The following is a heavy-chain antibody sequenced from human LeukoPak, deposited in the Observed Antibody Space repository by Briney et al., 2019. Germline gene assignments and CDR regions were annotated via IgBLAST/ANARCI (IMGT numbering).Heavy chain of an antibody. CDR2: IYYSGST. J-gene: IGHJ4*02. V-gene: IGHV4-59*12. D-gene: IGHD6-13*01. Sequence: PSETLSLTCSISGGSIRGYHWSWIRQPPGKGLEWIGYIYYSGSTNYNPSLKSRVTISVDTSKNQFSLKLSSVTAADTAVYYCARDLLPYSSSWYEAPKWGQGTLVTVSS. CDR3: ARDLLPYSSSWYEAPK. CDR1: GGSIRGYH.